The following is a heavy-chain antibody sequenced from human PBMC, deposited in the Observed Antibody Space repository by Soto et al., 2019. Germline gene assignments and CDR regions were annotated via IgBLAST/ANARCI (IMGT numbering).Heavy chain of an antibody. J-gene: IGHJ6*02. CDR2: ISAYNGNT. CDR3: ASGIVGATLLWVYGMDV. CDR1: GYTFTSYG. D-gene: IGHD1-26*01. Sequence: ASVKVSCKASGYTFTSYGISCVRRAPGQVLEWMGWISAYNGNTNYAQKLQGRVTMTTDTSTSTAYMELRSLRSDDTAVYYCASGIVGATLLWVYGMDVWGQGTTVTVSS. V-gene: IGHV1-18*04.